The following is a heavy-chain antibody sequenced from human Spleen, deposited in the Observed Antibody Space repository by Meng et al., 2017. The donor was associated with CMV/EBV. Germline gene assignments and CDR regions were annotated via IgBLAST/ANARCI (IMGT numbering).Heavy chain of an antibody. Sequence: YYWSWIRQPPGKGLEWIGYIYYSGSTYYNPSLKSRVTISVDTSKNQFSLKLSSVTAADTAVYYCARVYAMEFGELFRDSLDYGMDVWGQGTTVTVSS. V-gene: IGHV4-30-4*08. J-gene: IGHJ6*02. CDR2: IYYSGST. CDR1: YY. CDR3: ARVYAMEFGELFRDSLDYGMDV. D-gene: IGHD3-10*01.